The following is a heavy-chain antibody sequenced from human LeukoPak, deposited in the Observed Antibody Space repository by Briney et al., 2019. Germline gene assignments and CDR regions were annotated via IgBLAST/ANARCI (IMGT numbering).Heavy chain of an antibody. CDR2: ISGSGGTT. V-gene: IGHV3-23*01. Sequence: PGGSLRLSCAVSGFTFRTYAMSWVRQAPGKGLEWVSAISGSGGTTYYADSVKGRFTISRDNSKNTLYPQMNSLRAEDTAVYYCAKLSTFGDLSRVRFDPWGHGTLVTVSS. D-gene: IGHD3-10*01. J-gene: IGHJ5*02. CDR1: GFTFRTYA. CDR3: AKLSTFGDLSRVRFDP.